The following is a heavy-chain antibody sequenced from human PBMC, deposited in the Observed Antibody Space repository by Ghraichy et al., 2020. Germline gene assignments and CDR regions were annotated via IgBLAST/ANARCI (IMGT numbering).Heavy chain of an antibody. CDR3: ARALYDSSGYSVFDY. CDR1: GFTVSSNY. D-gene: IGHD3-22*01. CDR2: IYSGGST. J-gene: IGHJ4*02. Sequence: GGPLRLSCAASGFTVSSNYMSWVRQAPGKGLEWVSVIYSGGSTYYADSVKGRFTISRDNSKNTLYLQMNSLRAEDTAVYYCARALYDSSGYSVFDYWGQGTLVTVSS. V-gene: IGHV3-66*01.